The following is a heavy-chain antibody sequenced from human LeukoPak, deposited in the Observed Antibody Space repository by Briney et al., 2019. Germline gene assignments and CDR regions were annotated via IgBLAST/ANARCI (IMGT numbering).Heavy chain of an antibody. CDR2: LYTSGST. CDR1: GGSISSGSYY. Sequence: ASQTLSLTCTVSGGSISSGSYYWIWLRQPSGKGLEWIGRLYTSGSTNYNPSLQSRVTISVDTSKNQFSLTLSSVTAADTAVYYCARGTGGDYWGQGTLVTVSS. V-gene: IGHV4-61*02. CDR3: ARGTGGDY. J-gene: IGHJ4*02. D-gene: IGHD3/OR15-3a*01.